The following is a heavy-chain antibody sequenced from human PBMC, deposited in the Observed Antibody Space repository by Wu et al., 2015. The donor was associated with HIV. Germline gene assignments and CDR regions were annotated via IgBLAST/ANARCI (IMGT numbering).Heavy chain of an antibody. Sequence: QVQLVQSGAEVKKPGASLRVSCKASGYTFTDCYLHWVRQAPGQGLEWMGWINPNTGGTSYKESFQGRVTMTRDTSINTAYMELTSLGSDDTAVYYCARDHKGRATMTNAWELLIKQVPKYYTMDASGPRDHGHRLL. CDR2: INPNTGGT. V-gene: IGHV1-2*02. CDR1: GYTFTDCY. CDR3: ARDHKGRATMTNAWELLIKQVPKYYTMDA. D-gene: IGHD3-3*01. J-gene: IGHJ6*02.